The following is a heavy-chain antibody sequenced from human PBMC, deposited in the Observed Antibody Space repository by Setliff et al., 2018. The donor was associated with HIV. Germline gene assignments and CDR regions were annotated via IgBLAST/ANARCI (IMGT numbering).Heavy chain of an antibody. CDR3: AKDYTPTFWEYNWFDV. J-gene: IGHJ5*02. CDR1: GFTFNYHA. V-gene: IGHV3-23*01. CDR2: ISGSGDST. D-gene: IGHD3-3*01. Sequence: PGGSLRLSCAASGFTFNYHAMTWVRQAPGKGLEWVSGISGSGDSTFYAHSVKGRFTISRDNSRDTLYLEMNSLRAEDTALYYCAKDYTPTFWEYNWFDVWGQGTQVTVSS.